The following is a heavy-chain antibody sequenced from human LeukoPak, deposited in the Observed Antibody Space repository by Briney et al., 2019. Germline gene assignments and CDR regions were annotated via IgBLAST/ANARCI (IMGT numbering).Heavy chain of an antibody. V-gene: IGHV4-30-2*01. CDR2: IYHSGST. J-gene: IGHJ5*02. Sequence: SQTLSLTCAVSGGSISSGGYSWSWIRQPPGKGLEWIGYIYHSGSTYYNPSLKSRVTISVDRSKNQFSLKLSSVTAADTAAYYCARAVVDFWSGYTPNWFDPWGQGTLVTVSS. CDR3: ARAVVDFWSGYTPNWFDP. CDR1: GGSISSGGYS. D-gene: IGHD3-3*01.